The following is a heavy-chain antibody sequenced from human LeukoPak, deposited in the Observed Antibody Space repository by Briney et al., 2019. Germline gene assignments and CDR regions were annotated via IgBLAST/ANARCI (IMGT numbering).Heavy chain of an antibody. D-gene: IGHD6-13*01. J-gene: IGHJ5*02. Sequence: SETLSLICTVSGGSIRSSSYYGGWIRQPPGKGLEWIGSIYYSGSTYYNPSLKSRVTISVDTSKKQFSLKLSSVTAADTAVYYCARECIAAAGRFAAWGQGTLVTVSS. CDR3: ARECIAAAGRFAA. CDR2: IYYSGST. V-gene: IGHV4-39*02. CDR1: GGSIRSSSYY.